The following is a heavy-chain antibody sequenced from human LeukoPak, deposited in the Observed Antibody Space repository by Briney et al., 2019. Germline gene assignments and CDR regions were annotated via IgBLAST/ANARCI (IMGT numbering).Heavy chain of an antibody. V-gene: IGHV1-2*06. CDR3: ARNYDSSGFSGDY. D-gene: IGHD3-22*01. CDR2: INPNSGST. CDR1: GYTFTGYY. Sequence: GASVKVSCKASGYTFTGYYIHWVRQAPGQGLEWMGRINPNSGSTNYAQIFQGRVTMTRDTSISTAYMELSRLRSDDTAVYYCARNYDSSGFSGDYWGQGTLVTVSS. J-gene: IGHJ4*02.